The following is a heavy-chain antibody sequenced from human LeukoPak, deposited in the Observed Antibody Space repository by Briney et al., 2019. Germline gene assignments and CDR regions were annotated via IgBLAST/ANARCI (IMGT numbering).Heavy chain of an antibody. D-gene: IGHD3-10*01. CDR1: GGSIGSYY. V-gene: IGHV4-59*08. J-gene: IGHJ4*02. Sequence: SETLSLTCTVSGGSIGSYYWSWIRQPPGKELEWIGYIYYSGSTNYNPSLKSRVTISVDTSKNQFSLKLSSVTAADTAVYYCASSYGSGSYYDYWGQGTLVTVSS. CDR2: IYYSGST. CDR3: ASSYGSGSYYDY.